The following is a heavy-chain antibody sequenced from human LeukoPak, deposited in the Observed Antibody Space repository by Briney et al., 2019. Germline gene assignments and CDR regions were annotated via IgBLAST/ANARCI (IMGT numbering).Heavy chain of an antibody. Sequence: ASVKVSCKASGYTFTDHYIYWVRQAPGQGLEWMGWINPNSGGAKYAQKFQGRVTMTRDTSISTAYMELSRLRSDDTAVYYCASGCGSTSCPGPYYFDYWGQGTLATVSS. CDR3: ASGCGSTSCPGPYYFDY. CDR1: GYTFTDHY. CDR2: INPNSGGA. V-gene: IGHV1-2*02. J-gene: IGHJ4*02. D-gene: IGHD2-2*01.